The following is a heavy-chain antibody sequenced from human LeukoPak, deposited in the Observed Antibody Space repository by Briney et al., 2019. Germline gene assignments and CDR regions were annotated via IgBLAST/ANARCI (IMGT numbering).Heavy chain of an antibody. CDR3: ARGDGYIDY. J-gene: IGHJ4*02. CDR2: INEDGSVT. Sequence: GGSLRLSCVVSGISFSGSWMTWVRQAPGRGLESVANINEDGSVTYFVDSVKGRFAISRDNANNSVFLQLKSLRAEDTAVYYCARGDGYIDYWGQGTLVTVSS. V-gene: IGHV3-7*01. D-gene: IGHD5-24*01. CDR1: GISFSGSW.